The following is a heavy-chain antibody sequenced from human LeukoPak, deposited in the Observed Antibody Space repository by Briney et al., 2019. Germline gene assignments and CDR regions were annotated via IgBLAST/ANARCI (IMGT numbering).Heavy chain of an antibody. J-gene: IGHJ4*02. Sequence: ASVKVSCKASGYTFTSYDINWVRQATGQGLEWMEWMNSNSGNTGYAQKFQGRVTMTRNTSISTAYMELSSLRSEDTAVYYCARSGGYCGRISCPYYFDYWGQGSLVAVSS. D-gene: IGHD2-15*01. CDR1: GYTFTSYD. V-gene: IGHV1-8*01. CDR3: ARSGGYCGRISCPYYFDY. CDR2: MNSNSGNT.